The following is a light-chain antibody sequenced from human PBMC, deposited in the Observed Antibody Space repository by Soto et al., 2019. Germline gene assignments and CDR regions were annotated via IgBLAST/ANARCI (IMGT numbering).Light chain of an antibody. CDR2: DVS. Sequence: QSALTQPPSASGSPRQSVTISCTGTSSDVGAYNYVSWYQQHPGKAPKLMIYDVSKRPSGVPYRFSGSKSGNAASLTVSGLQGEDEADYYCSSYAGSSWVFGGGTKVTVL. CDR3: SSYAGSSWV. V-gene: IGLV2-8*01. CDR1: SSDVGAYNY. J-gene: IGLJ3*02.